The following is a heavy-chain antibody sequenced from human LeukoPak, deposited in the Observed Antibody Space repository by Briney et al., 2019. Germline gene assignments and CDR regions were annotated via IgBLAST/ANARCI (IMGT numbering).Heavy chain of an antibody. D-gene: IGHD4-23*01. V-gene: IGHV3-53*01. J-gene: IGHJ4*02. CDR3: ARDNDNSDLDY. CDR2: IFSGGAT. CDR1: GFTVSSSY. Sequence: GGSLRLSCAASGFTVSSSYMSWVRQAPGKGLEWVSVIFSGGATYYADSVKGRFTISRDNAKNSLYLQMNSLRAEDTAVYYCARDNDNSDLDYWGQGTLVTVSS.